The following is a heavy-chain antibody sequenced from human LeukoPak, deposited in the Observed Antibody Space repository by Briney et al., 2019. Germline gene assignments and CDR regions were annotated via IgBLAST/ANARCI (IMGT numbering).Heavy chain of an antibody. Sequence: SETLSLTCTVSGGSVSSHYWYWIRQPPGKGLEWIGYTYVSGSTNYNPSLKSRVTISGDTSKNQLSLRLTSVTAADTAVYYCARGRGSGWLFDYWGQGTLVTVSS. V-gene: IGHV4-59*02. CDR2: TYVSGST. CDR3: ARGRGSGWLFDY. D-gene: IGHD6-19*01. J-gene: IGHJ4*02. CDR1: GGSVSSHY.